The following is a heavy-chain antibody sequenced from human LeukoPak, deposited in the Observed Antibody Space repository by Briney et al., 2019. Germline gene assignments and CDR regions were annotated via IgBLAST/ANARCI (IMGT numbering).Heavy chain of an antibody. CDR1: GGSISSYY. D-gene: IGHD3-10*01. J-gene: IGHJ3*02. CDR3: ERSDGYGLVGI. CDR2: IYSRGNT. V-gene: IGHV4-59*12. Sequence: SETLSLTCTVSGGSISSYYWSWIRQPPGKTLEWIGSIYSRGNTYYNPSLKSRVIILIDTAKNHFSLNLSSVTAADTAVYYCERSDGYGLVGIWGQGTMVTVSS.